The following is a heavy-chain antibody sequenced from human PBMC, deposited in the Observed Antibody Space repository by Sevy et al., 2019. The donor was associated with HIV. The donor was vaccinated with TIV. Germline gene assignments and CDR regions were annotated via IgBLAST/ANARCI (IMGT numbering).Heavy chain of an antibody. CDR1: GFTFNNYA. V-gene: IGHV3-23*01. CDR2: ISGSGGST. CDR3: AKEDFWSGYYRYRSYFDY. J-gene: IGHJ4*02. D-gene: IGHD3-3*01. Sequence: GGSLRLSCAASGFTFNNYAMSWVRQAPGKGLEWVSAISGSGGSTYYADSVKGRFTISRDNSKNTLYLQMNSLRAEDTAVYYCAKEDFWSGYYRYRSYFDYWGQGTLVTVSS.